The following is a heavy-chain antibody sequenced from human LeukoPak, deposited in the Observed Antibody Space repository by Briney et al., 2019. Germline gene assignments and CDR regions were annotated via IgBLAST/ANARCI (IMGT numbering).Heavy chain of an antibody. D-gene: IGHD6-13*01. V-gene: IGHV3-7*03. CDR3: AREERIAAAGRGTFDY. Sequence: GGSLRLSCAASGFTFSSYWMSWVRQAPGKGLEWVANIKQDGSEKYYVDSVKGRFTISRDNAKNSLYLQMNSLRAEDTAVYYCAREERIAAAGRGTFDYWGQGTLVTVSS. CDR1: GFTFSSYW. CDR2: IKQDGSEK. J-gene: IGHJ4*02.